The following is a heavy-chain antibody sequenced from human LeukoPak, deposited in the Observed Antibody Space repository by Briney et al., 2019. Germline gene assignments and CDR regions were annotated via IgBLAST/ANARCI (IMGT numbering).Heavy chain of an antibody. V-gene: IGHV4-34*01. D-gene: IGHD1-26*01. CDR3: ARLVGATDAFDI. CDR2: INHSGST. Sequence: PSETLSLTCAVYGGSFSGYYWSWIRQPPGKGLEWIGEINHSGSTNYNPSLKSRVTISVDTSKNQFSLKLSSVTAADTAVYYCARLVGATDAFDIWGQGTMVTVSS. J-gene: IGHJ3*02. CDR1: GGSFSGYY.